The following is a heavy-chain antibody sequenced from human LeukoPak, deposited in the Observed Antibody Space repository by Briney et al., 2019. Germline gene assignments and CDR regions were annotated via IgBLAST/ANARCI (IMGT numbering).Heavy chain of an antibody. CDR3: ARERRRFNSSGWRQTSDNWFDP. J-gene: IGHJ5*02. V-gene: IGHV4-39*07. CDR1: GGSISSSSYY. D-gene: IGHD6-19*01. Sequence: SETLSLTCTVSGGSISSSSYYWGWIRQPPGKGLEWIGSIYYSGSTYYNPSLKSRVTISVDTSKNQFSLKLSSVTAADTAVYYCARERRRFNSSGWRQTSDNWFDPWGQGTLVTVSS. CDR2: IYYSGST.